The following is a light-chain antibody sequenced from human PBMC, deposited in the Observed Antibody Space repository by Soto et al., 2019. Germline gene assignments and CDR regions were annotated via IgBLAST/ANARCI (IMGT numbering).Light chain of an antibody. CDR3: SSNAGSNSFYV. CDR2: EVT. J-gene: IGLJ1*01. Sequence: QIALTQPASVSGSPGQSITISCTGTSSDIGAYDYVSWYQQYPGRVPKLIIHEVTNRPSGVSDRFSGSKSGNTASLTISGLQTEDEADYYCSSNAGSNSFYVFGTGTKVSV. V-gene: IGLV2-14*01. CDR1: SSDIGAYDY.